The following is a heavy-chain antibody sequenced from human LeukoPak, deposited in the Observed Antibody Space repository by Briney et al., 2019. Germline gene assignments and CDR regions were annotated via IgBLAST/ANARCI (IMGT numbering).Heavy chain of an antibody. D-gene: IGHD4-23*01. J-gene: IGHJ4*02. Sequence: SQTLSLTCTVSGGSISSGGYYWSWIRQPPGKGLEWIGYIYHSGSTYYNPSLKSRVTISVDRSKNQFSLKLSSVTAADTAVYYCKRDGGNSSYWGQGTLVTVSS. CDR1: GGSISSGGYY. CDR2: IYHSGST. V-gene: IGHV4-30-2*01. CDR3: KRDGGNSSY.